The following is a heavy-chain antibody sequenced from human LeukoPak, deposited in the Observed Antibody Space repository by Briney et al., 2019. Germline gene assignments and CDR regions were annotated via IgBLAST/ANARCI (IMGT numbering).Heavy chain of an antibody. CDR1: GLTFSGDY. CDR3: ARARGAGPGAHFDY. V-gene: IGHV3-11*01. CDR2: ISSVGSSI. Sequence: GGSLRLSCAASGLTFSGDYMSWIRQAPGKGLEWVSYISSVGSSIVYADSVKGRFTISRDNAKNSLFLQMNSLRAEDTAVYYCARARGAGPGAHFDYWGQGTPVTVSS. D-gene: IGHD3-10*01. J-gene: IGHJ4*02.